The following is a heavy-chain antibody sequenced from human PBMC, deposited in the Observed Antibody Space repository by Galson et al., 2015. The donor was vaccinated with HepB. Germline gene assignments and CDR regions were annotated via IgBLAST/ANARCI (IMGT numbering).Heavy chain of an antibody. CDR1: GFTFSSYG. V-gene: IGHV3-33*08. Sequence: SLRLSCAASGFTFSSYGMHWVRQAPGKGLEWVAVIWYDGSNKYYADSVKGRFTISRDNSKNTLYLQMNSLRAEDTAVYYCARASSYSNYVFGYWGQGTLVTVSS. D-gene: IGHD4-11*01. CDR3: ARASSYSNYVFGY. CDR2: IWYDGSNK. J-gene: IGHJ4*02.